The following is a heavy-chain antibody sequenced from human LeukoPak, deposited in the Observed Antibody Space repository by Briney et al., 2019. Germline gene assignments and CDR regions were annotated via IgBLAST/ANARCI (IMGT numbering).Heavy chain of an antibody. Sequence: SETLSLTCAVYGGSFSGYYWSWIRQPPGKGLEWIGEISHSGSTNYNPSLKSRVTISVDTSKNQFSLKLSSVTAADTAVYYCARMGITMVRGVIGYWGQGTLVTVSS. CDR2: ISHSGST. CDR1: GGSFSGYY. CDR3: ARMGITMVRGVIGY. J-gene: IGHJ4*02. V-gene: IGHV4-34*01. D-gene: IGHD3-10*01.